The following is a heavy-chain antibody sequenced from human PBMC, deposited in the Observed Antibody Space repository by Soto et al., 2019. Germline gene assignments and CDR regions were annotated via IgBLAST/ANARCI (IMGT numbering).Heavy chain of an antibody. J-gene: IGHJ3*02. D-gene: IGHD4-17*01. CDR3: ATRTMTTVTTAAFGI. CDR2: IYPGDSDT. Sequence: GESLKISCKGSGYRFTSYWIGWVRQMPGKGLEWIGIIYPGDSDTRYSPSFQGQVTISADKSITTAYLQWSSLKALDTAMYYCATRTMTTVTTAAFGIWGQGTMVTVSS. V-gene: IGHV5-51*01. CDR1: GYRFTSYW.